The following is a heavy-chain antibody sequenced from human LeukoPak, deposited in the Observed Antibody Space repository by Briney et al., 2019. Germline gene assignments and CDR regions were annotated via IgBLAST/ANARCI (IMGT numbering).Heavy chain of an antibody. CDR3: AKDLYYTAMAFGMDV. V-gene: IGHV3-11*05. CDR1: GFTFSDSY. J-gene: IGHJ6*02. CDR2: ISSGSTYT. Sequence: GGSLRLSCAASGFTFSDSYMSWIRQAPGKGLEWVSYISSGSTYTDYAGSVKGRFTISRDNSKNSLYLQMNSLRTEDTALYYCAKDLYYTAMAFGMDVWGQGTTVTVSS. D-gene: IGHD5-18*01.